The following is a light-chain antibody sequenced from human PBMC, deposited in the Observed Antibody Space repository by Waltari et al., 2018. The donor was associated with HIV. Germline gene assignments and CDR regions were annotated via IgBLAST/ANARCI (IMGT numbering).Light chain of an antibody. CDR3: SSYAGSNNVV. V-gene: IGLV2-8*01. Sequence: QSALTQPPSASGSAGQSVSISCTGTSSDVGTYNYVSWYRQHPGKAPKLMVYEGTKRPSGVPDRFAGSKSGNTASLTVSGLQAEDEADYYCSSYAGSNNVVFGGGTKLTVL. J-gene: IGLJ2*01. CDR2: EGT. CDR1: SSDVGTYNY.